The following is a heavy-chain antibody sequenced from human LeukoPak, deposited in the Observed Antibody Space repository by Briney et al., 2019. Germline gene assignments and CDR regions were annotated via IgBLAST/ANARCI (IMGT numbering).Heavy chain of an antibody. CDR1: GFTVSSYA. Sequence: GGSLRLSCAASGFTVSSYAMHWVRQAPGKGLEWVAVISYDGSNKYYADSVKGRFTISRDNSKNTLYLQMNSLRAEDTAVYYCARAIVGATVDLDYWGQGTLVTVSS. CDR2: ISYDGSNK. D-gene: IGHD1-26*01. CDR3: ARAIVGATVDLDY. V-gene: IGHV3-30-3*01. J-gene: IGHJ4*02.